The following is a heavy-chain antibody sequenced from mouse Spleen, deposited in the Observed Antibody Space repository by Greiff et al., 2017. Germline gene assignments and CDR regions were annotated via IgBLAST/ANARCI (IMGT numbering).Heavy chain of an antibody. J-gene: IGHJ4*01. D-gene: IGHD2-5*01. CDR2: IYPRDGST. CDR1: GYTFTDHT. CDR3: ARDSNYEYYAMDY. Sequence: QVQLKESGAELVKPGASVKLSCKVSGYTFTDHTIHWMKQRPEQGLEWIGYIYPRDGSTKYNEKFKGKATLTADKSSSTAYMQLNSLTSEDSAVYFCARDSNYEYYAMDYWGQGTSVTVSS. V-gene: IGHV1-78*01.